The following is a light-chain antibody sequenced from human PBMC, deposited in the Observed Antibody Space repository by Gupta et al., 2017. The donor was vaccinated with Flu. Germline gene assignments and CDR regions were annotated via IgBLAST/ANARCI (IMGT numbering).Light chain of an antibody. CDR2: GDS. CDR1: QRVSRN. Sequence: EIVMTQSPVTLSVSPGERAALSCRASQRVSRNLAWYQQKPGQPPRLLIHGDSTRATGVPTRFSGSGSRTEFTLTIGSVQSEDFAVYYCHQYHDWPYTFGQGTKLEIK. V-gene: IGKV3-15*01. J-gene: IGKJ2*01. CDR3: HQYHDWPYT.